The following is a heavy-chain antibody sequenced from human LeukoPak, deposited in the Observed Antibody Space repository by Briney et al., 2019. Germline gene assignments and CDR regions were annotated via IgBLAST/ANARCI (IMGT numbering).Heavy chain of an antibody. CDR1: GGSISGYY. Sequence: SETLSLTCTVFGGSISGYYWSWLRQSPEKGLEWIGYIYHSGFTHYNPSLRSRVTISVDLSRNQFSLKLTTATAADTAIYYCARDQRCSRFDGGCDQWFFDLWGRGTLVNVSS. J-gene: IGHJ2*01. V-gene: IGHV4-59*01. CDR2: IYHSGFT. D-gene: IGHD3-10*02. CDR3: ARDQRCSRFDGGCDQWFFDL.